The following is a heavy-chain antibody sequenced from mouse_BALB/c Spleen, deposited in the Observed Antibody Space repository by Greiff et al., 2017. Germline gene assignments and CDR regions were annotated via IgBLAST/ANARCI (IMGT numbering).Heavy chain of an antibody. V-gene: IGHV5-6-3*01. CDR3: ARHTGLLLFAY. CDR1: GFTFSSYG. J-gene: IGHJ3*01. CDR2: INSNGGST. D-gene: IGHD2-3*01. Sequence: EVQRVESGGGLVQPGGSLKLSCAASGFTFSSYGMSWVRQTPDKRLELVATINSNGGSTYYPDSVKGRFTISRDNAKNTLYLQMSSLKSEDTAMYYCARHTGLLLFAYWGQGTLVTVSA.